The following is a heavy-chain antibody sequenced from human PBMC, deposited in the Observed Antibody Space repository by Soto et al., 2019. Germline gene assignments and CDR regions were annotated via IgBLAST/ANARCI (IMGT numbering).Heavy chain of an antibody. CDR3: ASLYSGSYYFDY. D-gene: IGHD1-26*01. V-gene: IGHV3-30-3*01. CDR1: GCTFSSYP. Sequence: GSLRRTCSASGCTFSSYPMHWVRQAPGKGLEWVAVMSYGGSHTYYADSVKGRFTISRDNSKNTLYLQMNSLRAEATAVYYCASLYSGSYYFDYWGQGTLVTVYS. J-gene: IGHJ4*02. CDR2: MSYGGSHT.